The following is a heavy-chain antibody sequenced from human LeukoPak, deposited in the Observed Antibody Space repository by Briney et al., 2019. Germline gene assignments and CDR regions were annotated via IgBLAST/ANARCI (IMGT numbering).Heavy chain of an antibody. CDR3: ARGVAVVVPAAMGY. J-gene: IGHJ4*02. CDR1: GYTFTGYY. CDR2: INPNSGGT. Sequence: ASVKVSFKASGYTFTGYYMHWVRQAPGQGLEWMGWINPNSGGTNYAQKFQGRVTMTRDTSISTAYMELSRLRSDDTAVYYCARGVAVVVPAAMGYWGQGTLVTVSS. V-gene: IGHV1-2*02. D-gene: IGHD2-2*01.